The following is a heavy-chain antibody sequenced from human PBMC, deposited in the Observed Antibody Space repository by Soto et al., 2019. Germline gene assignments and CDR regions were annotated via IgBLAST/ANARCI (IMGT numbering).Heavy chain of an antibody. V-gene: IGHV3-30-3*01. CDR2: VSFDESNK. J-gene: IGHJ4*02. D-gene: IGHD1-20*01. Sequence: QVQLVASGGGVVQPGRSLRLSCAASGFTFSTHAMHWVRQAPGKGLECVAIVSFDESNKYYADSVKGPFTISKDNSKNTLYLQMSGLTPEDTAVYYCARDQTGITTTGGGRIDHWGQGTLVTVSS. CDR3: ARDQTGITTTGGGRIDH. CDR1: GFTFSTHA.